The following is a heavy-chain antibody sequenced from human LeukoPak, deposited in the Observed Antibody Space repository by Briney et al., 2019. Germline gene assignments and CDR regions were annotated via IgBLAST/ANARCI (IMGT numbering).Heavy chain of an antibody. CDR2: IKHDGSEK. Sequence: GGSLRLSCAASGFTFSSYWMSWVRQAPGKGLEWVANIKHDGSEKYYVDSVKGRFTISRDNAKNSLYLQMNSLRAEDTAVYYCARGHIVVVVAEFWFDPWGQGTLVTVSS. CDR3: ARGHIVVVVAEFWFDP. J-gene: IGHJ5*02. V-gene: IGHV3-7*01. D-gene: IGHD2-15*01. CDR1: GFTFSSYW.